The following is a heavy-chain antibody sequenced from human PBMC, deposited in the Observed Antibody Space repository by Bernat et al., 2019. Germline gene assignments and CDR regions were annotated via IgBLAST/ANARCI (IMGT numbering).Heavy chain of an antibody. V-gene: IGHV4-30-2*01. CDR2: IYHSGRT. J-gene: IGHJ4*02. D-gene: IGHD3-22*01. Sequence: QLQLQESGSGLVKPSQTLSLTCAVSGGSIRSGGDSWSWIRQPPGKRLEWIGYIYHSGRTYYNPSLKSRVTISVDRSKNQFSLKLSSVTAADTAVYYCAREGYDGRGHNTHFDYWGQGTLVTVSS. CDR3: AREGYDGRGHNTHFDY. CDR1: GGSIRSGGDS.